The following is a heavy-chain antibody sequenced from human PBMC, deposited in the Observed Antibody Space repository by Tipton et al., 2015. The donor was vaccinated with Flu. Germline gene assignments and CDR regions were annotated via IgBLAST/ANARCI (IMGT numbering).Heavy chain of an antibody. CDR2: ISHTGSA. Sequence: TLSLTCAVYGGSFSGYYWSWVRQPPGKGLEWIGEISHTGSANCNPPLEGRVIISVDTSKNQFSLRLTSLTAADTAVYYCARRMTKPHHTFNYIDFRGQGTLVTVSS. CDR3: ARRMTKPHHTFNYIDF. V-gene: IGHV4-34*01. CDR1: GGSFSGYY. J-gene: IGHJ4*02. D-gene: IGHD1-14*01.